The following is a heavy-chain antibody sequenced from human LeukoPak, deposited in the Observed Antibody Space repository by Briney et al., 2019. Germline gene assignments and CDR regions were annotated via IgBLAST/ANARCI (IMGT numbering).Heavy chain of an antibody. CDR2: IKQDGSEK. CDR3: ARDSAGNYY. D-gene: IGHD6-13*01. CDR1: GFTFSTYW. J-gene: IGHJ4*02. V-gene: IGHV3-7*01. Sequence: TGGSLRLSCAASGFTFSTYWMSWVRQAPGKGLEWVANIKQDGSEKYYVDSLKGRFTISRDNAKNSLYLQMNSLRAEDTAMYYCARDSAGNYYLGRGTLVNGSS.